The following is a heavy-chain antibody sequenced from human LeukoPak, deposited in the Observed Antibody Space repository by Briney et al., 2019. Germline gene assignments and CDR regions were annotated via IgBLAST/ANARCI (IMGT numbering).Heavy chain of an antibody. D-gene: IGHD3-22*01. V-gene: IGHV1-46*01. Sequence: ASVKVSCKASGYTFTSYYMHWVRQAPGQGLEWMGIINPSGGSTSYAQKFQGRVTMTRDTSTSTVYMELSSLRSEDTAVYCCARGGPSYDSSGYYYFDFDYWGQGTLVTVSS. CDR2: INPSGGST. CDR1: GYTFTSYY. J-gene: IGHJ4*02. CDR3: ARGGPSYDSSGYYYFDFDY.